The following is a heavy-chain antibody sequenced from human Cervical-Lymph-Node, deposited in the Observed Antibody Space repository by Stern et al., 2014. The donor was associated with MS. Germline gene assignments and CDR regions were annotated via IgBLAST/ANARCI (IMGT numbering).Heavy chain of an antibody. J-gene: IGHJ6*02. D-gene: IGHD2-8*01. CDR2: IKQDGSEK. Sequence: EVQLVESGGGLVQPGGSLRLSCAASGFTFSSYWMSWVRQVPGKGLEWVANIKQDGSEKYYVDSVKGRFTISRDNAKNSLYLQMNSLRAEDTAVYYCARAQTDIVLMLYAPDVWGQGTTVTVSS. V-gene: IGHV3-7*01. CDR3: ARAQTDIVLMLYAPDV. CDR1: GFTFSSYW.